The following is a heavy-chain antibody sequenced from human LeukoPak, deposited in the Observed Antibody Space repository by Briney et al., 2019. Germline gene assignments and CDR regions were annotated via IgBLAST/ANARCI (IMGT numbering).Heavy chain of an antibody. V-gene: IGHV1-2*02. CDR3: ATAGRYGGNSLYYYYGMDV. D-gene: IGHD4-23*01. J-gene: IGHJ6*02. CDR2: INPNSGGT. CDR1: GYTFTGYY. Sequence: GASVKVSCKASGYTFTGYYMHWVRQAPGQGLEWMGWINPNSGGTNYAQKFQGRVTMTRDTSISTAYMELSRLRSDDTAVYYCATAGRYGGNSLYYYYGMDVWGQGTTVTVSS.